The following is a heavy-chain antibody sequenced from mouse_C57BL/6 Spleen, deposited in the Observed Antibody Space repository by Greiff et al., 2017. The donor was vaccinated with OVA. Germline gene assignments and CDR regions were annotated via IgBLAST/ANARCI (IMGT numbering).Heavy chain of an antibody. Sequence: EVQRVESGGGLVQPKGSLKLSCAASGFTFNTYAMHWVRQAPGKGVEWVARIRSKSSNYATYYADSVKDRFTISRDDSQSMLYLQMNNLKTEDTAMYYCVRDPITTTAMDYWGQGTSVTVSS. CDR2: IRSKSSNYAT. CDR3: VRDPITTTAMDY. V-gene: IGHV10-3*01. J-gene: IGHJ4*01. CDR1: GFTFNTYA. D-gene: IGHD1-1*01.